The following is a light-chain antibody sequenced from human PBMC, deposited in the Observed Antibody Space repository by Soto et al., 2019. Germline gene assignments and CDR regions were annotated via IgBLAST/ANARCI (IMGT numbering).Light chain of an antibody. V-gene: IGLV4-60*02. CDR1: SGHSTYI. CDR3: ETWDTNVVG. Sequence: QPVLTQSSSASASLGSSVKLTCTLSSGHSTYIIAWHQQQPGKARRYLMKLEGSGSYNKGSGIPDRFSGSSSGADRYLTISNLQFEDEADYYCETWDTNVVGFGGGTKLTVL. J-gene: IGLJ2*01. CDR2: LEGSGSY.